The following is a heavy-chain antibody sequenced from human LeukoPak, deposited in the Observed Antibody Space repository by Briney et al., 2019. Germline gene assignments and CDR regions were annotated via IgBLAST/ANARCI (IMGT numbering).Heavy chain of an antibody. V-gene: IGHV3-30*02. CDR2: IRNDGSII. Sequence: PGGSLRLSCAASGFTFSSYGMHWIRQAPGKGLEWVAFIRNDGSIIYNADSVKGRSTISRDNSKNTLYLQMNSLRADDTAVYYCAKDTPLCYFDYWGQGTLVTVSS. CDR1: GFTFSSYG. J-gene: IGHJ4*02. D-gene: IGHD3-16*01. CDR3: AKDTPLCYFDY.